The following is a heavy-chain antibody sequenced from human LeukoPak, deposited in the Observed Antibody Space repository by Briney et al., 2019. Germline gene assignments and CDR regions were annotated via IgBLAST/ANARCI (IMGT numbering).Heavy chain of an antibody. CDR1: GGTFSSYA. V-gene: IGHV1-69*04. CDR3: ARRGDSCCDAFDI. Sequence: GASVKVSCKASGGTFSSYAISWVRQAPGQGLEWMGRIIPILGIANYAQKFQGRVTITADKSTSTAYMELSSLRSEDTAVYYCARRGDSCCDAFDIWGQGTMVTVSS. D-gene: IGHD2-2*01. J-gene: IGHJ3*02. CDR2: IIPILGIA.